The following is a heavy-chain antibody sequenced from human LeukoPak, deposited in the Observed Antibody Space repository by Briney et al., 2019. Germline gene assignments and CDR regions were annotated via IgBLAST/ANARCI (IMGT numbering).Heavy chain of an antibody. J-gene: IGHJ4*02. CDR3: ARALRVVVPAAIGLFDY. CDR1: GYTLIELS. Sequence: ASVKVSCKVSGYTLIELSMRWVRQAPGKGLEWMGGFDPEDGETVYAQNFQGRVTMTEDTSTDTAYMELGSLRSEDTAVYYCARALRVVVPAAIGLFDYWGQGTLVTVSS. CDR2: FDPEDGET. V-gene: IGHV1-24*01. D-gene: IGHD2-2*02.